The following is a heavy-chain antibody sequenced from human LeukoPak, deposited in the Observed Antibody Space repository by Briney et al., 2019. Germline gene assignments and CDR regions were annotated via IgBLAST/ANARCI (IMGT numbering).Heavy chain of an antibody. CDR2: ISGSGGST. CDR3: AKDGRHSSGWYNC. V-gene: IGHV3-23*01. CDR1: GFTFSSYA. D-gene: IGHD6-19*01. J-gene: IGHJ4*02. Sequence: PGGSLRLSCAASGFTFSSYAMSWVPQAPGKGLEWVSAISGSGGSTYYADSVKGRFTISRDNSKNTLYLQMNSLRAEDTAVYYCAKDGRHSSGWYNCWGQGTLVTVSS.